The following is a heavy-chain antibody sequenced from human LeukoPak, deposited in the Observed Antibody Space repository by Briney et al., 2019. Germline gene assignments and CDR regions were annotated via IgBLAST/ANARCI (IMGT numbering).Heavy chain of an antibody. CDR3: AREGFGEPMINWFDP. Sequence: PSETLSLTCTVSGGSISSYYWSWLRQPAGKGLEWIGRIYTSGSTNYNPSLKSRVTMSVDTSKNQFSLKLTSVTPEDPAEYYCAREGFGEPMINWFDPWGQGTLVSVSS. V-gene: IGHV4-4*07. J-gene: IGHJ5*02. CDR1: GGSISSYY. D-gene: IGHD3-10*01. CDR2: IYTSGST.